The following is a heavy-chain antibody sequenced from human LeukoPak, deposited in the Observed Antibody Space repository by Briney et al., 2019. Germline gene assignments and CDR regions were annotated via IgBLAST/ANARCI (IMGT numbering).Heavy chain of an antibody. J-gene: IGHJ3*02. CDR2: ISGSGSST. CDR1: GFTFSSYA. D-gene: IGHD3-3*01. Sequence: GGSLRLSCAASGFTFSSYAMSWVRQAPGKGLEWVSAISGSGSSTYYADAVKGRFTISRDNSKNTLYLQMNSPRAEDTAVYYCAKDYDFWSGYYFDIWGQGTMVTVSS. CDR3: AKDYDFWSGYYFDI. V-gene: IGHV3-23*01.